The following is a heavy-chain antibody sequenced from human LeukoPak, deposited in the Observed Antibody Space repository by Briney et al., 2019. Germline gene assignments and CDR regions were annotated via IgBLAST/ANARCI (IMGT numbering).Heavy chain of an antibody. J-gene: IGHJ4*02. CDR3: ARGWKYYYDSSGYYYFDY. D-gene: IGHD3-22*01. CDR2: IYYSGST. CDR1: GGSISSYY. V-gene: IGHV4-59*01. Sequence: PSETLSLTCTVSGGSISSYYWSWIRQPPGKGLEWIGYIYYSGSTNYNPSLKSRVTISVDTSKNQCSLKLSSVTAADTAVYYCARGWKYYYDSSGYYYFDYWGQGTLVTVSS.